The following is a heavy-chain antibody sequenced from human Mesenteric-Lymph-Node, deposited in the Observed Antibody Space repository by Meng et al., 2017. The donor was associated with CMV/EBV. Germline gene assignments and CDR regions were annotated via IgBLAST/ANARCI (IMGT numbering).Heavy chain of an antibody. Sequence: GESLKISCATSGFSFSSLAMSWIRLAPGKGLEWVSYISSPIDTSYYADSVKGRFTISRDSSRNTLYLQMNTLRAEDTAVYYCARGSSGWYGKYSFDYWRQGTLVTVSS. V-gene: IGHV3-23*01. CDR3: ARGSSGWYGKYSFDY. CDR2: ISSPIDTS. D-gene: IGHD6-19*01. CDR1: GFSFSSLA. J-gene: IGHJ4*02.